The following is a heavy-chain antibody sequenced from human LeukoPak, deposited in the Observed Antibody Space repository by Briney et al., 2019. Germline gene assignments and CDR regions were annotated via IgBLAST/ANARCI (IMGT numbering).Heavy chain of an antibody. D-gene: IGHD3-3*01. Sequence: GGSLRLSCAASGFTFSTYSMNWVRQAPGKGLEWVSSISSSSGYIYYADSVKGRFTISRDNAKNSLYLQMNSLRAEDTALYYCARDWNDDFWRGGGGGFDYWGQGTLVTVSS. CDR1: GFTFSTYS. CDR3: ARDWNDDFWRGGGGGFDY. J-gene: IGHJ4*02. V-gene: IGHV3-21*04. CDR2: ISSSSGYI.